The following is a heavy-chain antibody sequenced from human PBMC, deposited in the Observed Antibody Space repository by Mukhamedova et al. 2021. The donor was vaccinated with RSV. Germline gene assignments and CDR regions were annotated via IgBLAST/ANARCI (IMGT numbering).Heavy chain of an antibody. V-gene: IGHV4-34*01. CDR2: INHRGST. J-gene: IGHJ3*01. Sequence: WGGLEWIGEINHRGSTNYNPSLESRVTISIDTSKQHFSLKLRSATAADTAGYYCAAFDVWSQGTAVTVSA. CDR3: AAFDV.